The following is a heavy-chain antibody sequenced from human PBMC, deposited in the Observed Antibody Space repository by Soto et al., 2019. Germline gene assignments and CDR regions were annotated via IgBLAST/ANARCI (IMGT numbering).Heavy chain of an antibody. CDR2: ISGSGDIT. CDR3: AKDALEDLSYYSDF. Sequence: PGGSLRLSCAASGFSFSNYAMTWVRQSAEKGLEWVSTISGSGDITYFADSVQGRFTISRDNSKDTLYLQMGSLSADDTALYYCAKDALEDLSYYSDFWGQGGLVTVSS. CDR1: GFSFSNYA. V-gene: IGHV3-23*01. J-gene: IGHJ4*02.